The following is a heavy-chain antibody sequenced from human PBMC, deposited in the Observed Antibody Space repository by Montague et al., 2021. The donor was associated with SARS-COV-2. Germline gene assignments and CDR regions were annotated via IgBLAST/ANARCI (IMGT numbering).Heavy chain of an antibody. V-gene: IGHV4-39*01. Sequence: SETLSLTCTVSGGSISSSSYYWGWIRRPPGKGLEWIGSIYYSGSTYYNPSLKSRVTISVDTSKNQFSLKLSSVTAADTAVYYCARLVETYYHYYGMDVWGQGTTVTVSS. CDR1: GGSISSSSYY. CDR2: IYYSGST. CDR3: ARLVETYYHYYGMDV. J-gene: IGHJ6*02. D-gene: IGHD4-23*01.